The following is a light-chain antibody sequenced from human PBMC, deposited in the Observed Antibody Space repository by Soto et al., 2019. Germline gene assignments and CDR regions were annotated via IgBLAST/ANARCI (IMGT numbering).Light chain of an antibody. Sequence: EIVLTQSPGTLSLSPGERATLSCGASESVSDNYLAWYQQRSGQAPRLVIYGASSRASAVPDRFSGSGSGADFTLTISRLEPEDFAVYFCQQFSSSPLTFGGGTKVDIK. CDR1: ESVSDNY. CDR2: GAS. J-gene: IGKJ4*01. V-gene: IGKV3-20*01. CDR3: QQFSSSPLT.